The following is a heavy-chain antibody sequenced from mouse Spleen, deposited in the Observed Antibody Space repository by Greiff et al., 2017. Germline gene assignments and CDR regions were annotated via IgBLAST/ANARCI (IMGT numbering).Heavy chain of an antibody. CDR3: ASGFGEGYYAFAY. J-gene: IGHJ3*01. CDR1: GFSLTSYG. CDR2: IWGGGST. D-gene: IGHD2-3*01. V-gene: IGHV2-6*01. Sequence: QVHVKQSGPGLVAPSQSLSFTCTVSGFSLTSYGVDWVRQSPGKGLEWLGVIWGGGSTNYNSALKSRLSISKDNSKSQVFLKMNSLQTDDTTMYYGASGFGEGYYAFAYWGQGTLGTVSA.